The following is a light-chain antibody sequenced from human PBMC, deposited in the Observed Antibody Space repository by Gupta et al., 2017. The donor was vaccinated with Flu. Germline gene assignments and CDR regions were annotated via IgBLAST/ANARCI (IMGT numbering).Light chain of an antibody. J-gene: IGKJ1*01. CDR3: QQENNGQGT. Sequence: EIVMTQSPATLSVSPGERATLSCRASQSVSSNLAWYQQKPGQAPRLLIYGASTRATGIPARFSGSGSGTEFTLTISSLQSEDFAVYYCQQENNGQGTFGQGTKVEIK. CDR2: GAS. CDR1: QSVSSN. V-gene: IGKV3-15*01.